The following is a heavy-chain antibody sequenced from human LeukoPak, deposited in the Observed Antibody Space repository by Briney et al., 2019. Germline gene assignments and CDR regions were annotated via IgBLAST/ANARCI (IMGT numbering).Heavy chain of an antibody. CDR2: ISSSSSLI. Sequence: GGSLRLSCAASGFTFSYYSMNWVRQAPGRGLEWVSCISSSSSLIFYSDSVRGRFTISRDNAKSLLYLHMNSLRVEDTAVYYCAKVDRGDYSSSPVPYYNYYMNVWGKGTTVTVSS. CDR3: AKVDRGDYSSSPVPYYNYYMNV. D-gene: IGHD6-13*01. V-gene: IGHV3-21*01. CDR1: GFTFSYYS. J-gene: IGHJ6*03.